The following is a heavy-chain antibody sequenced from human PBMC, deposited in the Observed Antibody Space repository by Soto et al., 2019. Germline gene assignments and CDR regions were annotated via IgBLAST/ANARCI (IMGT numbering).Heavy chain of an antibody. CDR2: ITTGGDT. CDR1: GFTLSTKD. V-gene: IGHV3-13*01. D-gene: IGHD5-18*01. Sequence: PGGSLRLSCAASGFTLSTKDMHWVRQTTGKGLEWVSGITTGGDTYYPDSVKGRFTISRDNSKSTLFLQVNSLRAEDTAVYYCARALDTAKASKDNWFDPWGQGTLVTVSS. J-gene: IGHJ5*02. CDR3: ARALDTAKASKDNWFDP.